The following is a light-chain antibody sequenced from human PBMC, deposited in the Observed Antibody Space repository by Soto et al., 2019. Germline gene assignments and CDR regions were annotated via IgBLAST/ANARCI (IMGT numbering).Light chain of an antibody. CDR1: QNITNN. CDR2: HAS. Sequence: MTQSPATLSVSPGNTVTITCQASQNITNNLSWYQQKPGKAPNLLIYHASKLAKGVTSRFSGSGSGTDFSFIITSLQREDLATYYCQQYYGLPPLTFGQGTRLEIK. V-gene: IGKV1-33*01. CDR3: QQYYGLPPLT. J-gene: IGKJ5*01.